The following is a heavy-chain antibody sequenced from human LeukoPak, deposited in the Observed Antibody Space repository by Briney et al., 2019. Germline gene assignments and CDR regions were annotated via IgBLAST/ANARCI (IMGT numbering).Heavy chain of an antibody. V-gene: IGHV1-24*01. J-gene: IGHJ4*02. Sequence: ASVKVSCKVSGYIVTELSMHWVRQAPGEGLEWIGGFDPEDGETTYAQRFQGRVTMTEDTSTNTAYMELSSLTFQDTAVYYCAGGPIPAGSYWGQGTLVSVSS. CDR3: AGGPIPAGSY. D-gene: IGHD3-10*01. CDR1: GYIVTELS. CDR2: FDPEDGET.